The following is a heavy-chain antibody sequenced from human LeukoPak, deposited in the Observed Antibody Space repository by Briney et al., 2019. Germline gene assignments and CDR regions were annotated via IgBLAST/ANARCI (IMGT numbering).Heavy chain of an antibody. J-gene: IGHJ4*02. D-gene: IGHD5-24*01. CDR1: GGSISSGDYY. CDR3: ARDRGDGYNPTFDY. V-gene: IGHV4-30-4*08. CDR2: IYYSGST. Sequence: SQTLSLTCTVSGGSISSGDYYWNWIRQPPGKGLEWIGYIYYSGSTYYNPSLKSRVTISVDTSKNQFSLKLSSVTAADTAVYYCARDRGDGYNPTFDYWGQGTLVTVSS.